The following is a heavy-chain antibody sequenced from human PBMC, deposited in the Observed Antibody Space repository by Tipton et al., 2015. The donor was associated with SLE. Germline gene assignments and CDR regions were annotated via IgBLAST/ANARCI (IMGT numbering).Heavy chain of an antibody. Sequence: TLSLTCAVSGYSISSGYYWGWIRQPPGKGLEWIGSIYHSGSTYYNPSLKSRVTISLDTSKNQFSLKLSSETAADTAVYYCARVLGGSYYFSYYYYGMDVWGQGTTVTVSS. J-gene: IGHJ6*02. V-gene: IGHV4-38-2*01. CDR1: GYSISSGYY. D-gene: IGHD1-26*01. CDR2: IYHSGST. CDR3: ARVLGGSYYFSYYYYGMDV.